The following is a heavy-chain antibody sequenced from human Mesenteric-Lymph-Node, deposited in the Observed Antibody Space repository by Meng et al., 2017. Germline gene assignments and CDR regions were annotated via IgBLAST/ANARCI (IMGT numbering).Heavy chain of an antibody. CDR3: ARGVAPAGMLYWYFDL. CDR2: ISTSTSI. CDR1: GFTFSSYS. D-gene: IGHD6-13*01. Sequence: EVQLVESGGGLVKPGGSLRLSCAASGFTFSSYSMNWVRQAPGKGLEWVSSISTSTSIYYADSAKGRFTISRDNAKNSLFLQMNSLRAEDTAVYYCARGVAPAGMLYWYFDLWGRGTLVTVSS. V-gene: IGHV3-21*01. J-gene: IGHJ2*01.